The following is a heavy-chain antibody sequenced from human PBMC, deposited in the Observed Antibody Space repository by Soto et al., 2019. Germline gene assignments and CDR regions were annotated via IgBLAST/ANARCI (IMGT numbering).Heavy chain of an antibody. D-gene: IGHD6-6*01. CDR3: AKADSSSGYYYYYYMDV. V-gene: IGHV3-23*01. CDR2: ISGSGGST. J-gene: IGHJ6*03. CDR1: GFTFSSYA. Sequence: LRLSCAASGFTFSSYAMSWVRQAPGKGLEWVSAISGSGGSTYYADPVKGRFTISRDNSKNTLYLQMNSLRAEDTAVYYCAKADSSSGYYYYYYMDVWGKGTTVTVSS.